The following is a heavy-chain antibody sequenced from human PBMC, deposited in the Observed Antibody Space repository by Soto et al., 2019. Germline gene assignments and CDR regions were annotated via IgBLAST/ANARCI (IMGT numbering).Heavy chain of an antibody. J-gene: IGHJ5*02. Sequence: EVQLLESGGGLVQPGGSLRLSCAASGFTFSNYAMSWVRQAPGKGLEWVSTISGSGASTYYADSVKGRFTISRDNSKNTLYLQMNILRAEDTALYYCAKQGVVVAATPWCDPWGQGTLVTVSS. CDR2: ISGSGAST. CDR3: AKQGVVVAATPWCDP. D-gene: IGHD2-15*01. CDR1: GFTFSNYA. V-gene: IGHV3-23*01.